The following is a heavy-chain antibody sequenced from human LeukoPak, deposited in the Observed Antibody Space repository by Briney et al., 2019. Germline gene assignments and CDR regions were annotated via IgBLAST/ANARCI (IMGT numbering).Heavy chain of an antibody. CDR3: AKDISQWLVLLAFDI. V-gene: IGHV3-9*01. J-gene: IGHJ3*02. CDR1: GFNYSSYT. D-gene: IGHD6-19*01. Sequence: PGGSLRLSCAASGFNYSSYTMNWVRQAPGEGLEWVSGISWNSGSIGYADSVKGRFTISRDNAKNSLYLQMNSLRAEDTALYYCAKDISQWLVLLAFDIWGQGTMVTVSS. CDR2: ISWNSGSI.